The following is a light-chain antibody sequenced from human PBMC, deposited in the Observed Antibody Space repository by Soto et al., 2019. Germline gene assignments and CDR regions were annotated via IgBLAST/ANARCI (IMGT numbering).Light chain of an antibody. CDR2: GAS. J-gene: IGKJ1*01. V-gene: IGKV3-15*01. Sequence: EIVMTQSPATLSVSPGERATLSCRASQSVSSNLAWYQQKPGQAPRLLIYGASTRATGIPARFSGSGSGTEFPLTIRSLQSEDFAVYYCQHYHNWPPWTFGQGTKVEIK. CDR1: QSVSSN. CDR3: QHYHNWPPWT.